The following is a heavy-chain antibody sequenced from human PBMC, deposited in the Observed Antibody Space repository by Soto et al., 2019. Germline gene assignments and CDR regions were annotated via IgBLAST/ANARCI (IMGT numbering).Heavy chain of an antibody. Sequence: PGESLKISCKGSGYSFTSYWISWVRQMPGKGLEWMGRIDPSDSYTNYSPSFQGHVTISADKSISTAYLQWSSLKASDTAMYYCARHPDTRPYYYDSSGINWGQGTLVTVSS. V-gene: IGHV5-10-1*01. CDR3: ARHPDTRPYYYDSSGIN. D-gene: IGHD3-22*01. CDR2: IDPSDSYT. J-gene: IGHJ4*02. CDR1: GYSFTSYW.